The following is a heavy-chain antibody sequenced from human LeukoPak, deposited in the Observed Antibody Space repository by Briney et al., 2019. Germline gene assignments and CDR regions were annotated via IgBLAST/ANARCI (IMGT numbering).Heavy chain of an antibody. CDR3: TTEVD. CDR2: IKSKPDGGTT. J-gene: IGHJ4*02. D-gene: IGHD2-2*01. Sequence: MTGGSLRLSCAASGFTFSSYAIHWVRQAPGKGLEWVGRIKSKPDGGTTDYAAPVKGRFTISRDNSKNTLYLQMNSLKTEDTAVYYCTTEVDWGQGTQVTVSS. V-gene: IGHV3-15*01. CDR1: GFTFSSYA.